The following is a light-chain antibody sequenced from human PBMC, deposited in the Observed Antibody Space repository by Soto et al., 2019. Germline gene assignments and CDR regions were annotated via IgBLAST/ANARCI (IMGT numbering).Light chain of an antibody. CDR1: QTISSRY. V-gene: IGKV3-20*01. CDR3: HHSGNSHGT. CDR2: GAS. Sequence: EIVLAQSPGTLSLSPGERATLSCRASQTISSRYLTWYQQKSGQVPRLLIYGASSRATGIPDRFSGSGSGTDFTLLISRLEPEDVAVYYCHHSGNSHGTFGQGTKVEIK. J-gene: IGKJ1*01.